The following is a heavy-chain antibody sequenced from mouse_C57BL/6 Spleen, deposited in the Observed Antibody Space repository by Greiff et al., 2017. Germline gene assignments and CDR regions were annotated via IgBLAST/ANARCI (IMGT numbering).Heavy chain of an antibody. CDR2: LSDGGSYT. CDR1: GFTFSSYA. V-gene: IGHV5-4*01. J-gene: IGHJ2*01. CDR3: ARTPVVAVYYFDY. D-gene: IGHD1-1*01. Sequence: DVHLVESGGGLVKPGGSLKLSCAASGFTFSSYAMSWVRQTPEKRLEWVATLSDGGSYTYYPDNVKGRFTISRDNAKNNLYLQMSHLKSEDTAMYYCARTPVVAVYYFDYWGQGTTLTVSS.